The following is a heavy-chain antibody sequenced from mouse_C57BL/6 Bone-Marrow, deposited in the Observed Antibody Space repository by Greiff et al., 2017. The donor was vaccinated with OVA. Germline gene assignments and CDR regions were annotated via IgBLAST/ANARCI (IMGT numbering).Heavy chain of an antibody. CDR3: ATYNGFAWFAY. D-gene: IGHD2-3*01. J-gene: IGHJ3*01. Sequence: QVQLQQPGAELVMPGASVKLSCKASGYTFTSYWMHWVKQRPGQGLEWIGEIDPSDSYTNYNQKFKGKSILTVDRSSSTAYLQLSSLTSEDSAVYYCATYNGFAWFAYRGRGTLVTVSA. CDR2: IDPSDSYT. V-gene: IGHV1-69*01. CDR1: GYTFTSYW.